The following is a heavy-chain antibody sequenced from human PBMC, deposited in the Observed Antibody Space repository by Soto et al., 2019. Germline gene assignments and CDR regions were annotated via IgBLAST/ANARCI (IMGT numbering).Heavy chain of an antibody. J-gene: IGHJ4*02. CDR1: GGTFSSYT. V-gene: IGHV1-69*02. D-gene: IGHD2-2*01. CDR3: HEGYCSTTSCRHDS. CDR2: IIPILGIA. Sequence: QVQLVQSGAEVKKPGSSVKVSCKASGGTFSSYTISWVRQAPGQGLEWMGRIIPILGIANYAQKFQGRVTITADKSTSRVHMELSSLRSEDTAVYYCHEGYCSTTSCRHDSWGQGTLVTVSS.